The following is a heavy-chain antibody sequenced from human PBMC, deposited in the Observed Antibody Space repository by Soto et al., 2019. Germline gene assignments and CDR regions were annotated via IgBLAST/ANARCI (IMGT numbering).Heavy chain of an antibody. CDR3: ARVGGDGAFDI. D-gene: IGHD2-21*02. J-gene: IGHJ3*02. CDR2: IYYSGST. CDR1: GGSISSYY. V-gene: IGHV4-59*01. Sequence: SETLSLTCTVSGGSISSYYWSWIRQPPGKGLEWIGYIYYSGSTNYNPSLKSRVTISVDTSKNQFSLKLSSVTAADTAVYYCARVGGDGAFDIWGQGTMVTVSS.